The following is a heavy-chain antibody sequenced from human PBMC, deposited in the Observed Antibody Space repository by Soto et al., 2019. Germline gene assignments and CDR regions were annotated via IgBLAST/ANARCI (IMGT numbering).Heavy chain of an antibody. Sequence: QVQLVQSGAEVKKPGASVKVSCKASGYTFISYGISWVRQAPGQGLEWMGWISAYNGNTNYAQKLQGRVTMTTDTSTSTAYMELRSLRSDDTAVYYCASSDNYDFWSGYPSGAFDIWGQGTMVTVSS. V-gene: IGHV1-18*01. J-gene: IGHJ3*02. CDR1: GYTFISYG. D-gene: IGHD3-3*01. CDR3: ASSDNYDFWSGYPSGAFDI. CDR2: ISAYNGNT.